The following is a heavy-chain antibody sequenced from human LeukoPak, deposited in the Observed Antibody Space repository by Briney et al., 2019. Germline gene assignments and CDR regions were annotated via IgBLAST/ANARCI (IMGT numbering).Heavy chain of an antibody. CDR2: INHSGST. CDR1: GGSFSGYY. CDR3: ARGPATAGYSSGWYFPFDY. Sequence: SETLSLTCAVYGGSFSGYYWSWIRQPPGKGLEWIGEINHSGSTNYNPSLKSRVTISVDTSKNQFSLKLSSVTAADPAVYYCARGPATAGYSSGWYFPFDYWGQGTLVTVSS. J-gene: IGHJ4*02. D-gene: IGHD6-19*01. V-gene: IGHV4-34*01.